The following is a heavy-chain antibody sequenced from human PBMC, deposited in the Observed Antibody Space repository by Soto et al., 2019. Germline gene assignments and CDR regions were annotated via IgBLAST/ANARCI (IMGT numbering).Heavy chain of an antibody. CDR2: ISYSGTT. D-gene: IGHD5-18*01. Sequence: KPSETLSLTCTVSVGSISSDDYYWIWIRHPPGKGLGWIGYISYSGTTYYNPSLKSRVTISIDMSQNQFSLKLSFVTAADTAVYYCARNLGGYSNNYFDYWGQGTLVTVSS. J-gene: IGHJ4*02. V-gene: IGHV4-30-4*01. CDR1: VGSISSDDYY. CDR3: ARNLGGYSNNYFDY.